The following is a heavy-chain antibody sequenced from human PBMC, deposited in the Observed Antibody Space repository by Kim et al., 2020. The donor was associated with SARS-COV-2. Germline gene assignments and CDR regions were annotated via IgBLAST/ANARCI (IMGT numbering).Heavy chain of an antibody. Sequence: GGSLRLSCAASGFTFSSYSMNWVRQAPGKGLEWVSYISSSSSTIYYADSVKGRFTISRDNAKNSLYLQMNSLRAEDTAVYYCARETSVSGGYWEPVYNWFDPWGQGTLVTVSS. D-gene: IGHD1-26*01. CDR3: ARETSVSGGYWEPVYNWFDP. CDR2: ISSSSSTI. CDR1: GFTFSSYS. V-gene: IGHV3-48*04. J-gene: IGHJ5*02.